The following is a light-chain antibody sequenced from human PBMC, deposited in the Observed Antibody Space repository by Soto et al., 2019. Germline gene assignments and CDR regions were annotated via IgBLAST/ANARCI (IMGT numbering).Light chain of an antibody. CDR1: QSISSW. CDR2: KAS. V-gene: IGKV1-5*03. J-gene: IGKJ1*01. CDR3: QQYKSYSRT. Sequence: DIQMTQSPSTLSASVGGRVTITCRASQSISSWLAWYQQKPGKAPKLLIYKASSLESGVPSRFSGSGSGTEFTLTISSLQPDDFAPYYCQQYKSYSRTFGQGTKVEIK.